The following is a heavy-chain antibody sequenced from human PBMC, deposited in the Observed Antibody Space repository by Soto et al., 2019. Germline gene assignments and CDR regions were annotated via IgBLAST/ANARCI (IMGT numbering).Heavy chain of an antibody. V-gene: IGHV1-69*02. CDR1: GGTFSSYT. J-gene: IGHJ6*03. CDR2: IIPILGIA. CDR3: ARGDKGHAVPYYYYMDV. D-gene: IGHD1-1*01. Sequence: ASVKVSCKASGGTFSSYTISWVRQAPGQGLEWMGRIIPILGIANYAQKFQGRVTITADKSTSTAYMELSSLRSEDTAVYYCARGDKGHAVPYYYYMDVWGKGTTVTVSS.